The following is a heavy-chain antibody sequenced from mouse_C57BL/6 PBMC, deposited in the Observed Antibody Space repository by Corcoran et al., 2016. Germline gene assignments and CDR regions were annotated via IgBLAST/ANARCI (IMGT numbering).Heavy chain of an antibody. D-gene: IGHD1-1*01. Sequence: QVQLQQSGAELARPGASVKLSCKASGYTFTSYGISWVKLRTGQGLEWIGEIYPRSGNTYYNEKFKGKATLTADKSSSTAYKELRSLTSEDSAVYFCGGLFITTVVAHFDYWGQGTTLTVSS. CDR1: GYTFTSYG. V-gene: IGHV1-81*01. CDR2: IYPRSGNT. CDR3: GGLFITTVVAHFDY. J-gene: IGHJ2*01.